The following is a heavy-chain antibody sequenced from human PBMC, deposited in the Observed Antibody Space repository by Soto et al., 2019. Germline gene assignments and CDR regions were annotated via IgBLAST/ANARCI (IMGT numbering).Heavy chain of an antibody. CDR2: ISGSGDET. V-gene: IGHV3-23*01. CDR3: AKLVRY. D-gene: IGHD2-8*02. CDR1: GFTFSSHS. J-gene: IGHJ4*02. Sequence: EVQLLESGGGLVAPGGSLRLSCAASGFTFSSHSMSWVRQAPGKGLEWVSSISGSGDETHYADSVKGRFTISRDNSKNTLYVQMNSLSVEDTAVYYCAKLVRYWGEGTLVTVSS.